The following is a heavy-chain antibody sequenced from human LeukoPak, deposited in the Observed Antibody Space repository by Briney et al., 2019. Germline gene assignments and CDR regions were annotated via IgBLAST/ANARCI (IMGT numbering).Heavy chain of an antibody. V-gene: IGHV4-59*01. CDR3: ASAGMVRGPYYYYMDV. Sequence: SETLSLTCPVSGGSISSYYWSWIRQPPGKGLEWIGYIYYSGSTHYNPSLKSRVTISVDTSKNQFSLKLSSVTAADTAVYYCASAGMVRGPYYYYMDVWGKGTTVTVSS. CDR2: IYYSGST. D-gene: IGHD3-10*01. CDR1: GGSISSYY. J-gene: IGHJ6*03.